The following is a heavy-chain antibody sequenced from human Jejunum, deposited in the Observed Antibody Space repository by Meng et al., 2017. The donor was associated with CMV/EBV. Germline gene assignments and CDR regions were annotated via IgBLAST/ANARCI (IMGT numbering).Heavy chain of an antibody. CDR3: ARDPYAGAFGAFNA. D-gene: IGHD4/OR15-4a*01. J-gene: IGHJ3*01. Sequence: SGFNFSTYWMSWVRQSPGKGLEWMDNINQDGSEKVYMDSVKGRFTISRDNAKNSLYLQMNSLGAEDTAVYFCARDPYAGAFGAFNAWGQGTEVTVSS. CDR1: GFNFSTYW. V-gene: IGHV3-7*01. CDR2: INQDGSEK.